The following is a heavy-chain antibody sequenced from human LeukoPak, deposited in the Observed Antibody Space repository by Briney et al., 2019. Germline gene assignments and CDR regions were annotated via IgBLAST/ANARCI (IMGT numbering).Heavy chain of an antibody. Sequence: GGSLRLSCAASGFTFSSYSMNWVRQAPGKGLEWVSSISSSSSYIYYADSVKGRFTISRDNAKNSLYLQMNSLRAEDTAVYYCARTWSCGDCYSPGLYYYYYMDVWGKGTTVTVSS. CDR1: GFTFSSYS. J-gene: IGHJ6*03. CDR3: ARTWSCGDCYSPGLYYYYYMDV. V-gene: IGHV3-21*01. CDR2: ISSSSSYI. D-gene: IGHD2-21*01.